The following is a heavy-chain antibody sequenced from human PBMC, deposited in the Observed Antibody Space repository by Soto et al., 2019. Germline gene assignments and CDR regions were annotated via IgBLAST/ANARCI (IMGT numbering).Heavy chain of an antibody. CDR2: ITSDSIAM. J-gene: IGHJ4*02. CDR3: AGSFAY. V-gene: IGHV3-48*01. Sequence: EVQLVESGGGLVQPGGSLRLSCAADEFSFSTYGNNWVRQAPGKGLEWISHITSDSIAMYYADSVKGRFTISRDNGNNSLYLQKNSLRVEDTAVYYCAGSFAYWGQGAVVTVSS. D-gene: IGHD1-26*01. CDR1: EFSFSTYG.